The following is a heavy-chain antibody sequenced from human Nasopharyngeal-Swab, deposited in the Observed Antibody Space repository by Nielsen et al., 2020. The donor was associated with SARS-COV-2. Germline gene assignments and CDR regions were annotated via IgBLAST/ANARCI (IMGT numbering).Heavy chain of an antibody. CDR3: ARDIAARGMDV. V-gene: IGHV4-34*01. Sequence: SETLSLTCAVYGGSFSGYYWSWIRQSPGKGLEWIGEINHSGSTNYNPSLKSRVTISVDTSKNQFSLKLSSVTAADTAVYYCARDIAARGMDVWGKGTTVTVSS. CDR2: INHSGST. D-gene: IGHD6-6*01. CDR1: GGSFSGYY. J-gene: IGHJ6*04.